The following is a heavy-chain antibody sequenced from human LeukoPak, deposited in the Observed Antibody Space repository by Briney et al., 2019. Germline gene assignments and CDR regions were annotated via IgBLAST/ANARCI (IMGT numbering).Heavy chain of an antibody. J-gene: IGHJ4*02. CDR2: INSDGRST. CDR1: GFTFSNYW. Sequence: GGSLRLSCAASGFTFSNYWMHWVRQAPGKGLVWVSRINSDGRSTNYADSVKGRFTISRDNAKNTLYLQMNSLRAEDTAVYYCARGADSGYSSDNWGQGTLVSVSS. D-gene: IGHD3-9*01. CDR3: ARGADSGYSSDN. V-gene: IGHV3-74*01.